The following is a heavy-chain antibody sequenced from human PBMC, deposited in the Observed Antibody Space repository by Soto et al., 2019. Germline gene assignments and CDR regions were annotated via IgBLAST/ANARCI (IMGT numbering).Heavy chain of an antibody. CDR2: IWYDGSNK. CDR3: AREGILLWFGELSPSAFDY. V-gene: IGHV3-33*01. CDR1: GFTFSSYG. Sequence: GGSLRLSCAASGFTFSSYGMHWVRQAPGKGLEWVAVIWYDGSNKYYADSVKGRFTISRDNSKNTLYLQMNSLRAEDTAVYYCAREGILLWFGELSPSAFDYWGQGTLVTVSS. D-gene: IGHD3-10*01. J-gene: IGHJ4*02.